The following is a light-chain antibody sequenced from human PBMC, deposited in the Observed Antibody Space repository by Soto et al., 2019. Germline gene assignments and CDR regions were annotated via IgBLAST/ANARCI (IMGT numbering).Light chain of an antibody. CDR1: QSISSY. J-gene: IGKJ3*01. Sequence: DIQMTQSPSSLSASVGDRVTITCRASQSISSYLNWYQQKPGKAPKLLIYAASSLQSGVPSRFSGSGSGTDFTLTISSLQPEDSATYYCQQSYSTPRVTFGPGTKVDIK. CDR2: AAS. CDR3: QQSYSTPRVT. V-gene: IGKV1-39*01.